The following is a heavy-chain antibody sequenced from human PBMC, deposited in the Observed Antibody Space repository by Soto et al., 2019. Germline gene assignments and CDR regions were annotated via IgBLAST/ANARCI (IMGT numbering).Heavy chain of an antibody. V-gene: IGHV4-39*01. CDR3: ARRGARIAAVGTSSGFDP. D-gene: IGHD6-13*01. Sequence: QLQLQESGPGLVKPSETLSLTCSVSGGSISSSSYYWGWIRQPPGKGLEWIGSISYSGNTYYSPSLKSRVTISVDTSKNQFSLELSSVTVTDTAVYYCARRGARIAAVGTSSGFDPWGQGTLVTVSS. CDR1: GGSISSSSYY. CDR2: ISYSGNT. J-gene: IGHJ5*02.